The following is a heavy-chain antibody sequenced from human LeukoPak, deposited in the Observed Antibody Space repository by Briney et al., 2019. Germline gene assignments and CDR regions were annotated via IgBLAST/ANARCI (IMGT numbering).Heavy chain of an antibody. D-gene: IGHD4-23*01. J-gene: IGHJ4*02. Sequence: ASVKVSCKASGYTFTGYHMYWVRQAPGQGLEWMGWINPSSGGTRYAQKFQGRATMTRDTSISTAYMELSRLTSDDTAVYYCARVLTPTVVTSNFDYWGQGTLVTVSS. V-gene: IGHV1-2*02. CDR1: GYTFTGYH. CDR2: INPSSGGT. CDR3: ARVLTPTVVTSNFDY.